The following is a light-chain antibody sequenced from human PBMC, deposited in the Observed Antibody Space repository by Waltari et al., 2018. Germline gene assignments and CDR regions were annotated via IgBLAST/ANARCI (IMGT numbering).Light chain of an antibody. CDR3: CSYAGDGIVM. Sequence: SALTPPASVSGSPGPSITIPSTGTSTPLGNYNLVSWYQQHPGKAPKLIIYEVNKWPSGISSRFSGSKSGNTASLTISGLQAEDEADYYCCSYAGDGIVMFGGGTKL. CDR1: STPLGNYNL. CDR2: EVN. J-gene: IGLJ3*02. V-gene: IGLV2-23*02.